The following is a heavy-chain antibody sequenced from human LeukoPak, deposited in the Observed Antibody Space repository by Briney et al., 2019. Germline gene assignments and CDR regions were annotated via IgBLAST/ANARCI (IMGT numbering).Heavy chain of an antibody. D-gene: IGHD2-15*01. J-gene: IGHJ5*02. CDR2: ISAYNGNT. CDR1: GYRFTSYG. V-gene: IGHV1-18*01. CDR3: AREGYCSGGTCYSTMNWFDP. Sequence: GASVRVSCKASGYRFTSYGITWVRQAPGQGLEWMGWISAYNGNTNYAQKLQGRVTLTTDTSTSTAYMELRSLRSDDTAVYYCAREGYCSGGTCYSTMNWFDPWGQRTLVTVSS.